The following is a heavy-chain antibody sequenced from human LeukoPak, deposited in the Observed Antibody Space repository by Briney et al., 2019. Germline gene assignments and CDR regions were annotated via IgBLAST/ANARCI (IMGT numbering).Heavy chain of an antibody. CDR2: IIPIFGTA. V-gene: IGHV1-69*05. CDR3: ASDIGYSSSWDP. J-gene: IGHJ5*02. Sequence: SVKVSCKASGGTFSSYAISWVRQAPGQGLEWMGGIIPIFGTANYAQKFQGRVTITTDESTSTAYMELSSLRSEDTAVYYCASDIGYSSSWDPWGQGTLVTVSS. D-gene: IGHD6-13*01. CDR1: GGTFSSYA.